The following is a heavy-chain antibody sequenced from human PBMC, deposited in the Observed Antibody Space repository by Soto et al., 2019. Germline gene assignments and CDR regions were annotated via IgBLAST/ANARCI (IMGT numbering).Heavy chain of an antibody. CDR1: RFSFSSYW. V-gene: IGHV3-74*01. CDR3: ARGGLSYHAFDF. D-gene: IGHD3-16*02. CDR2: INSDGSST. Sequence: EVQLVESGGGLVQPGGSLRLSCAASRFSFSSYWMHWVRQVPGKGLVWVSRINSDGSSTSYAGSVKGRFTISRDNAKNTLYLQMNNLRAEDTAVYYCARGGLSYHAFDFWGQGTMVTVSS. J-gene: IGHJ3*01.